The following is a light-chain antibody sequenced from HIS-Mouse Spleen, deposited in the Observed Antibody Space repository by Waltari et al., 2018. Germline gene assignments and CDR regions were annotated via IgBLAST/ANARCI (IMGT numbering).Light chain of an antibody. CDR3: SSYTSSSTEV. J-gene: IGLJ2*01. CDR1: SSDVGGYNY. CDR2: DVS. V-gene: IGLV2-14*03. Sequence: QSALTQPASVSGSPGQSITIPCPGTSSDVGGYNYVPWYQQHPGKAPKLMIYDVSNRSSGVSNRFSGSKSGNTASLTISGLQAEDEADYYCSSYTSSSTEVFGGGTKLTVL.